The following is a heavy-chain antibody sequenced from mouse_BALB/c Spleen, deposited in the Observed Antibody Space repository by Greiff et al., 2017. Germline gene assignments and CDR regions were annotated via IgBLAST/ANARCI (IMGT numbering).Heavy chain of an antibody. J-gene: IGHJ1*01. D-gene: IGHD2-2*01. Sequence: EVKLVESGGGLVKPGGSLKLSCAASGFTFSSYAMSWVRQTPEKRLEWVASISSGGSTYYPDSVKGRFTISRDNARNILYLQMSSLRSEDTAMYYCARGGGYYGYFDVWGEGTTVTVSS. CDR2: ISSGGST. CDR3: ARGGGYYGYFDV. CDR1: GFTFSSYA. V-gene: IGHV5-6-5*01.